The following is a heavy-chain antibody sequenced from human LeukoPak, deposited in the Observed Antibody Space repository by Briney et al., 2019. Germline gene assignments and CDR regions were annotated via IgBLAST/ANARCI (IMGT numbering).Heavy chain of an antibody. V-gene: IGHV4-39*01. D-gene: IGHD3-3*01. J-gene: IGHJ6*03. CDR2: VYYIETT. CDR3: ASGETYYDFWSGYNHYMDV. Sequence: SETLSLTCSVSVDSVSNSHFYWAWIRQPPGKGLEWIGSVYYIETTYYNSSLKSRVTISVDASKNQFSLSLNSVTAADTAVYYCASGETYYDFWSGYNHYMDVWGKGTTVTVSS. CDR1: VDSVSNSHFY.